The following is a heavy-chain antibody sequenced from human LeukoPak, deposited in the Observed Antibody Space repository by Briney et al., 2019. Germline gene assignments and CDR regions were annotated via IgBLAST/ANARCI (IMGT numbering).Heavy chain of an antibody. CDR3: AKAAPGHYYVSSGSTGDY. CDR2: ISGSGGST. V-gene: IGHV3-23*01. CDR1: GFTFSSYG. D-gene: IGHD3-22*01. J-gene: IGHJ4*02. Sequence: GGSLRLSCAASGFTFSSYGMSWVRQAPGKGLEWVSAISGSGGSTYYADSVKGRFTISRDNSKNTLYLQMNSLRAEDTAVYYCAKAAPGHYYVSSGSTGDYWGQGTLVTVSS.